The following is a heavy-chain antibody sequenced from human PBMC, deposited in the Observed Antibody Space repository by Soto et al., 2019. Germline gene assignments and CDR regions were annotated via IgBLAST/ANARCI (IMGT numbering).Heavy chain of an antibody. V-gene: IGHV4-59*01. CDR3: ARLSPYYYYMDV. Sequence: SETLSLTCTVSGGCISSYYWSWIRQPPGKGLEWIGYIYYSGSTNYNPSLKSRVTISVDTSKNQFSLKLSSVTAADTAVYYCARLSPYYYYMDVWGKGTTVTVSS. J-gene: IGHJ6*03. CDR2: IYYSGST. CDR1: GGCISSYY.